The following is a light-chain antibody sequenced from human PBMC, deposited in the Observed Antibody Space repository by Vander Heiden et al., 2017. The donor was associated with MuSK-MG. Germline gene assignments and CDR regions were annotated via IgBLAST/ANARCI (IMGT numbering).Light chain of an antibody. Sequence: QSALTQPASVSGSPGQSITISCTGTSSHVGGYNYVSWYQQHPGKAPKLMIYDVSNRPSGVTNRFSGSKSGNTASLTITGLQAEEEADYYCSSYTSSSTPVVFGGGTKLTVL. J-gene: IGLJ2*01. V-gene: IGLV2-14*03. CDR1: SSHVGGYNY. CDR3: SSYTSSSTPVV. CDR2: DVS.